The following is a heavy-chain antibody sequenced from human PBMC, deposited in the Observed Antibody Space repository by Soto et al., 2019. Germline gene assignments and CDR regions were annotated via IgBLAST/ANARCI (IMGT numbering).Heavy chain of an antibody. D-gene: IGHD4-4*01. CDR3: AKAGTVTTFHYYYYMDV. CDR2: ISGSGGST. Sequence: GGSLRLSCAASGFTFSSYAMSWVRQAPGKGLEWVSAISGSGGSTYYADSVKGRFTISRDNSKNTLYLQMNSLRAEDTAVYYCAKAGTVTTFHYYYYMDVWGKGTTVTVSS. CDR1: GFTFSSYA. J-gene: IGHJ6*03. V-gene: IGHV3-23*01.